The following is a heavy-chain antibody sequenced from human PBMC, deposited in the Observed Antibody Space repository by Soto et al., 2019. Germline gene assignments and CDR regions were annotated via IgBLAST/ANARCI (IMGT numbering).Heavy chain of an antibody. CDR1: EFTFSSNG. V-gene: IGHV3-30*18. CDR3: VKSAIMTADLNDYSGMDF. CDR2: ISGDGSKR. Sequence: XGPMRLSCAASEFTFSSNGMQWVRQASGKGLEWVAGISGDGSKRYYADSLKGRFNISRDNSKNMLPLQMNNLRPEDTAVYYCVKSAIMTADLNDYSGMDFWGQGNTVTVSS. D-gene: IGHD2-2*01. J-gene: IGHJ6*02.